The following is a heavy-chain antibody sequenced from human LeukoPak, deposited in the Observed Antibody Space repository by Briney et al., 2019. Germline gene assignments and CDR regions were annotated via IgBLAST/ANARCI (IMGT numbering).Heavy chain of an antibody. V-gene: IGHV3-23*01. D-gene: IGHD6-13*01. J-gene: IGHJ3*02. CDR2: ISGSGDRT. CDR1: GFTFSSYA. Sequence: GESLRLSCAASGFTFSSYAMNWVRQVPGKGLEWVSTISGSGDRTSYIDSVKGRFTISRDNSKNTLYLQMNSLRAEDTAVYYCARYSSSWSGDAFDIWGQGTMVTVSS. CDR3: ARYSSSWSGDAFDI.